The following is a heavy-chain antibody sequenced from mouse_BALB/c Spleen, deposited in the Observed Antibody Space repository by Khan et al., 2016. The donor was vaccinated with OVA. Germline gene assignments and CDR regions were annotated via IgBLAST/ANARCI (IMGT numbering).Heavy chain of an antibody. CDR3: IRGGYGGFAY. CDR2: ITPSNGGT. D-gene: IGHD2-14*01. J-gene: IGHJ3*01. Sequence: QVQLQQSGTELVKPGASVRLSCKASGYTFTSYQMYWVKQRPGQGLEWIGEITPSNGGTNFNEKFKSKATLTVDESSSQAFMQLSSLTSEDYAVYYCIRGGYGGFAYWGQGTLVTVSA. CDR1: GYTFTSYQ. V-gene: IGHV1-53*01.